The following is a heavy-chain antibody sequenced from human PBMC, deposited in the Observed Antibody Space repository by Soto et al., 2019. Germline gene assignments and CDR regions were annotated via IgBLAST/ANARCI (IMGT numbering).Heavy chain of an antibody. CDR3: ARCPSHDAPRGFDA. J-gene: IGHJ5*02. Sequence: QLQLQESGPGLVKPSETLSLTCALSGGSISSGSHHWGWIRQPPGKGLEWIGTIYYNGNTYYNPSLKSPVTLSVDMSTNQFSLNLTSVRATDTAVYYCARCPSHDAPRGFDAWGQGTLVTVSS. CDR1: GGSISSGSHH. V-gene: IGHV4-39*01. D-gene: IGHD1-1*01. CDR2: IYYNGNT.